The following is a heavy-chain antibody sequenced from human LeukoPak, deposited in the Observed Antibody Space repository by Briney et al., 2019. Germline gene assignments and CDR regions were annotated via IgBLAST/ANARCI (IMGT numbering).Heavy chain of an antibody. V-gene: IGHV3-9*01. D-gene: IGHD3-10*01. Sequence: GRSLRLSCAASGCTFDHYAMHWVRQAPGKGLEWVSGISWNSGSIGYADSVKGRFTISRDNAKNSLYLQMNSLRAEDTALYYCAKNYYGSGSSSCAFDYWGQGTPVTVSS. J-gene: IGHJ4*02. CDR2: ISWNSGSI. CDR1: GCTFDHYA. CDR3: AKNYYGSGSSSCAFDY.